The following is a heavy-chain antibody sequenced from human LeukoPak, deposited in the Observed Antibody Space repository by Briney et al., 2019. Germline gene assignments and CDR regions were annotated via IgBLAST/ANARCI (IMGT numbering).Heavy chain of an antibody. CDR1: GYTFTSYD. CDR2: MNPNSGNT. J-gene: IGHJ3*02. Sequence: GASVKVSCKVSGYTFTSYDINWVRQATGQGLEWMGWMNPNSGNTGYAQKFQGRVTMTRNTSISTAYMELSSLRSEDTAVYYCARPNVDTATSDDAFDIWGQGTMVTVSS. D-gene: IGHD5-18*01. V-gene: IGHV1-8*01. CDR3: ARPNVDTATSDDAFDI.